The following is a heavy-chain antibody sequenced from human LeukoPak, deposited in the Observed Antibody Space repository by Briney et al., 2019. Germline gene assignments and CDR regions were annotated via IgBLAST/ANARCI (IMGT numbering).Heavy chain of an antibody. CDR2: ISSTSGTI. CDR3: VRGGAPTQPWTNDY. Sequence: GGSLRLSCAASGFTFSSCSMNWVRQAPGKGLEWVSYISSTSGTIYYADSVKGRFTISRDNTQNLLYLQMNSLRAEDTAVYYCVRGGAPTQPWTNDYWGQGTLVTVSS. V-gene: IGHV3-48*01. D-gene: IGHD5-18*01. CDR1: GFTFSSCS. J-gene: IGHJ4*02.